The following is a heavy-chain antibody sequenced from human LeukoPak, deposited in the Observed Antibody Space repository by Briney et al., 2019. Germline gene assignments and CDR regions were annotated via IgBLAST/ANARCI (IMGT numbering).Heavy chain of an antibody. D-gene: IGHD5-18*01. Sequence: PGRSLRLSCAASGFTFSSYGMHWVRQAPGKGLEWVAVISYDGSNKYYADSVKGRFTISRDNSKNTLYLQMNSLRAEDTAVYYCAKDRREYGYGSFDYWGQGTLVTVSS. CDR1: GFTFSSYG. V-gene: IGHV3-30*18. CDR3: AKDRREYGYGSFDY. CDR2: ISYDGSNK. J-gene: IGHJ4*02.